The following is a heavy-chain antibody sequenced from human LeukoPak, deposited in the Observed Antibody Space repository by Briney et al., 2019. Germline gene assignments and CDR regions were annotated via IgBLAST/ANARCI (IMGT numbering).Heavy chain of an antibody. Sequence: GGSLRLSCAASGFIFSSYWMAWVRQAPGKGLEWVANIKEDGSDKNYVDSVKGRFTISRDNAKNSLYLQMNSLRAEDTAVHYCARDAGYGYDRFDYWGQGTQVTVSS. D-gene: IGHD5-18*01. CDR1: GFIFSSYW. J-gene: IGHJ4*02. CDR2: IKEDGSDK. CDR3: ARDAGYGYDRFDY. V-gene: IGHV3-7*01.